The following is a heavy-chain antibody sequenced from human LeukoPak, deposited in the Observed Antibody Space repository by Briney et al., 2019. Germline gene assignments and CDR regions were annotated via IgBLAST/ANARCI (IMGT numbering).Heavy chain of an antibody. CDR3: ARVGALSSSWLLY. CDR2: INWNGGST. J-gene: IGHJ4*02. V-gene: IGHV3-20*04. Sequence: GGSLRLSCAASGFTFDDYGMSWVRQAPGKGLEWVSGINWNGGSTGYADSVKGRFTISRDNAKNSLYLQMNSLRDEDTAAYYCARVGALSSSWLLYWGQGTLVTVSS. CDR1: GFTFDDYG. D-gene: IGHD6-13*01.